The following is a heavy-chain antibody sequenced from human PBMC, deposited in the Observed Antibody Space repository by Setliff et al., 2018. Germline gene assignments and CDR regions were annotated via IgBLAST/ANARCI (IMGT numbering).Heavy chain of an antibody. CDR2: IYPGDSDT. D-gene: IGHD3-10*01. V-gene: IGHV5-51*01. CDR3: VKTHWDTWIRGAFDI. J-gene: IGHJ3*02. Sequence: GESLKIFCKGSGYSFNTYWIGWVRQMPGKGLEWMGFIYPGDSDTRYSPSFQGQVTISADKSITTAFLQWSSLRAEDTAVYYCVKTHWDTWIRGAFDIWGQGTMVTVSS. CDR1: GYSFNTYW.